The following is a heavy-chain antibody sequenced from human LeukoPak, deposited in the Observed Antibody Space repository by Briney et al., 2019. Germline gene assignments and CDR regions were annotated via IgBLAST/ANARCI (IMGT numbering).Heavy chain of an antibody. D-gene: IGHD3-3*01. CDR3: ARRYYDFWGGPNYFDY. J-gene: IGHJ4*02. Sequence: PSETLSLTCTVSGGSISSSSYSWGWIRQSPGKGLEWIGSIYYSGSTYYNPSLKSRVTISVDTSKNQFSLTLSFVTAADTAVYYCARRYYDFWGGPNYFDYWGQGTLVTVSS. CDR1: GGSISSSSYS. V-gene: IGHV4-39*01. CDR2: IYYSGST.